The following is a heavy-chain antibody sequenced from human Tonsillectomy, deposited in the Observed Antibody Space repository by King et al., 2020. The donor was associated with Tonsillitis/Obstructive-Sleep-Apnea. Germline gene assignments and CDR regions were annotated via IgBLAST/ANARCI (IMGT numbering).Heavy chain of an antibody. CDR2: IYWDDDK. CDR3: AHSPMGYYYYSMDV. D-gene: IGHD3-16*01. CDR1: GFSLSTSGVG. J-gene: IGHJ6*03. V-gene: IGHV2-5*02. Sequence: TLKESGPTLVKPTQTLMLTCTFSGFSLSTSGVGVGWIRQPPGKALEWLALIYWDDDKRYSPSLKSRLTITKDTSKNQVVLTVTNMDPVDTATYYCAHSPMGYYYYSMDVWGKGTTVTVPS.